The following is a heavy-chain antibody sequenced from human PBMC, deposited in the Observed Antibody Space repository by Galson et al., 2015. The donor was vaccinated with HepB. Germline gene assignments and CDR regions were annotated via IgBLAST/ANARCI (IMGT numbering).Heavy chain of an antibody. CDR3: ARHYYYGMDV. CDR1: GFIFSSHS. Sequence: SLRLSCAGYGFIFSSHSMNWVRQAPGKGLEWVSSIGSSSIEIYYADSVKGRFTISRDNAKNSLYLQMNSLRVDDRAVYYCARHYYYGMDVWGLGTTVTVSS. J-gene: IGHJ6*02. CDR2: IGSSSIEI. V-gene: IGHV3-21*01.